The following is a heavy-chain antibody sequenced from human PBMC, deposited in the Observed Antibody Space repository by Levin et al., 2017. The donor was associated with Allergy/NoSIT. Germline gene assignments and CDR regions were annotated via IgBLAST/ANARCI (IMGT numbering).Heavy chain of an antibody. J-gene: IGHJ6*03. D-gene: IGHD3-10*01. CDR1: GYSFTIYY. Sequence: AASVKVSCKASGYSFTIYYMHWVRQAPGQGLEWMGIIKPSDGSTSYAQKFQGRVTMTRDTSTSTVYMELSSLRSEDTAVYYCARKARGYYYYYMDVWGKGTTVTVSS. CDR3: ARKARGYYYYYMDV. V-gene: IGHV1-46*03. CDR2: IKPSDGST.